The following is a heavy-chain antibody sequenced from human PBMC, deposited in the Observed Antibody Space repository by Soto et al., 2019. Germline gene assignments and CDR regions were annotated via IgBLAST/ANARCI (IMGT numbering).Heavy chain of an antibody. D-gene: IGHD3-3*01. V-gene: IGHV1-69*04. CDR3: ARESAGMAYDFWSGAAEYNWFDP. CDR1: GGTFSSYT. Sequence: ASVKVSCKASGGTFSSYTISWVRQAPGQGLEWMGRIIPILGIANYAQKFQGRVTITADKSTSTAYMELSSLRSEDTAVYYCARESAGMAYDFWSGAAEYNWFDPWGQGTLVTVSS. J-gene: IGHJ5*02. CDR2: IIPILGIA.